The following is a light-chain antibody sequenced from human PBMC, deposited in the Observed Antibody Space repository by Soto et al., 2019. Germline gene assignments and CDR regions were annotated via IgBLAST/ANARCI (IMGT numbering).Light chain of an antibody. J-gene: IGLJ2*01. V-gene: IGLV2-8*01. CDR3: SSYAGSNNPVI. Sequence: QSALTQPPSASGSPGQSVTISCTGTSSDVGGYNYVSWYQQHPGKAPKFLIFEVSRRPSGVPDRFSGSESGNTASLTVSGLQADDEADYYCSSYAGSNNPVIFGGGTKLTVL. CDR2: EVS. CDR1: SSDVGGYNY.